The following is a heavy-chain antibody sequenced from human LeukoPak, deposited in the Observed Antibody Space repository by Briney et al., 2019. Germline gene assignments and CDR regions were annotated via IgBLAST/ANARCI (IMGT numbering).Heavy chain of an antibody. CDR1: GGTFSSYA. J-gene: IGHJ2*01. Sequence: SVKVSCKASGGTFSSYAIGWVRQAPGQGLEWMGRIIPILGIANYAQKFQGRVTITADKSTSTAYMELSSLRSEDTAVYYCARDWDSSGYYTNWYFDLWGRGTLVTASS. V-gene: IGHV1-69*04. CDR2: IIPILGIA. D-gene: IGHD3-22*01. CDR3: ARDWDSSGYYTNWYFDL.